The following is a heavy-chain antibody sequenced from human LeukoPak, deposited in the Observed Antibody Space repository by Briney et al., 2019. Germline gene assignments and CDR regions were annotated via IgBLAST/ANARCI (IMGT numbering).Heavy chain of an antibody. CDR2: INSDGSST. CDR1: GFTFSSYW. Sequence: GGSLRLSCAASGFTFSSYWVHWVRQVPGKGLVWVSRINSDGSSTSYADSVKGRFTISRDNAKNTLYVQMNSLRAEDTAVYYCSTGSGHAFDIWGRGTMVTVSS. V-gene: IGHV3-74*01. D-gene: IGHD3-10*01. J-gene: IGHJ3*02. CDR3: STGSGHAFDI.